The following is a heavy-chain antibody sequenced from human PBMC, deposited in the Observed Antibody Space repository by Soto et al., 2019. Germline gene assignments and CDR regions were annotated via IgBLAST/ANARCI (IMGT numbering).Heavy chain of an antibody. CDR1: GGSFSGYY. Sequence: SETLSLTCAVYGGSFSGYYWSWIRQPPGKGLEWIGEINHSGSTNYNPSLKSRVTISVDTSKNQFSLKLSSVTAADTAVYYCARGPHGEGVWYWGQGTLVTVSS. V-gene: IGHV4-34*01. J-gene: IGHJ4*02. D-gene: IGHD4-17*01. CDR3: ARGPHGEGVWY. CDR2: INHSGST.